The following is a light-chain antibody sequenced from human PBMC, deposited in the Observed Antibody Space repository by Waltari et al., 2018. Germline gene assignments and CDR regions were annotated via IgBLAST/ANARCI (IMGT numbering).Light chain of an antibody. CDR3: YSTDNSGNHRGV. CDR1: ELPKKY. Sequence: SYEVPQPPSVSVSPGQTARITCSGDELPKKYAFWYQQKPGQAPVLVIYEDKKRPSGIPERFSGSTSGTMATLTISGAQVEDEADYYCYSTDNSGNHRGVFGTGTKVTVL. V-gene: IGLV3-10*01. CDR2: EDK. J-gene: IGLJ1*01.